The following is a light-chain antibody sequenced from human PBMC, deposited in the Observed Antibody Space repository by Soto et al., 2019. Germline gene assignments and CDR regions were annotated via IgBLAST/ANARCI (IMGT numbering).Light chain of an antibody. CDR1: SSDVGGYDF. CDR3: CSYAGSYNLGV. V-gene: IGLV2-11*01. CDR2: DVT. Sequence: QAVVAQPRSVSGSPGQSVTISCTGTSSDVGGYDFVSWYQQLPGKAPKLMIFDVTKRSSGVPDRFSGSKSSNSASLTISGLQAEDEADYYCCSYAGSYNLGVFGGGTKLTVL. J-gene: IGLJ3*02.